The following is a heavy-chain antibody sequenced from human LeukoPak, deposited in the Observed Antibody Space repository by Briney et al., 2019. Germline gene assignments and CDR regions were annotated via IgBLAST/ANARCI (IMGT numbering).Heavy chain of an antibody. J-gene: IGHJ4*02. Sequence: GGSLRLSCAASGFTFSSSGMHWVRQAPGKGLEWVAVIWYDGSNKYYADSVKGRFTISRDNSKNTLYLQMNSLRAEDTAVYYCASPADYGDYVPLGYWGQGTLVTVSS. CDR3: ASPADYGDYVPLGY. CDR1: GFTFSSSG. CDR2: IWYDGSNK. D-gene: IGHD4-17*01. V-gene: IGHV3-33*01.